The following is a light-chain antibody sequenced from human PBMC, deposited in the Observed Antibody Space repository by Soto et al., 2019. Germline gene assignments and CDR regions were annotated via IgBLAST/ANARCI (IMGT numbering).Light chain of an antibody. CDR1: SSDVGGYNY. J-gene: IGLJ1*01. Sequence: QSALTQPASVSGSPGQSITISCTGTSSDVGGYNYVSWYQQHPGKAPKLMIYDVSNRPSGVSNRFSGSKSGNTASLTISGLQAEDVADYYCSSYPSSSTYVLGSGTKLTVL. CDR3: SSYPSSSTYV. CDR2: DVS. V-gene: IGLV2-14*01.